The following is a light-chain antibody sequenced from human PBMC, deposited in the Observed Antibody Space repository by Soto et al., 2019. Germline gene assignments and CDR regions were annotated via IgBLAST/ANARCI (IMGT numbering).Light chain of an antibody. V-gene: IGLV2-23*01. J-gene: IGLJ1*01. CDR3: CSYAGSSTYV. CDR2: EGS. CDR1: SSDVGSYNL. Sequence: QSALTQPASVSGSPGQSITISCTGTSSDVGSYNLVSWYQQHPGKAPQLMIYEGSKRPSGVSNRFSGSKSGNTASLTISGLQAEDEDDYYCCSYAGSSTYVFGTGTKVTVL.